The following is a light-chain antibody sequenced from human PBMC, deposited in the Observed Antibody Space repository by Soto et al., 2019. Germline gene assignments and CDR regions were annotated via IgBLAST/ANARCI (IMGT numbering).Light chain of an antibody. CDR2: GAS. Sequence: DIQMTQSPPSLSASVGDRVTITCRASQSISTYLNWYQHKSGKAPKLLIYGASRLQSGVPSRFSGSGSGTDFTLAISNLQPEDFATYFCQQSHSTPYTFGQGTKMGIK. J-gene: IGKJ2*01. CDR1: QSISTY. CDR3: QQSHSTPYT. V-gene: IGKV1-39*01.